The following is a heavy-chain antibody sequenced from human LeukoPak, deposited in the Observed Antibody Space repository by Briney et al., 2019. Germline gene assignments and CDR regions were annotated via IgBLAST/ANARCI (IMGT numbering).Heavy chain of an antibody. CDR1: GFTFSSYS. CDR3: TRGKYYYGSGSLYGMDV. Sequence: GGSLRLSCAASGFTFSSYSMNWVRQAPGKGLEWVSSISSSSSYIYYADSVKGRFTISRDNAKNSLYLQMNSLRAEDTAVYYCTRGKYYYGSGSLYGMDVWGQGTTVTVSS. J-gene: IGHJ6*02. CDR2: ISSSSSYI. V-gene: IGHV3-21*01. D-gene: IGHD3-10*01.